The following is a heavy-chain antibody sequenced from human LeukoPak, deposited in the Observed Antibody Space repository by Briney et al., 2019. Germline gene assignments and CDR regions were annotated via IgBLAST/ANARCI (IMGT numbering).Heavy chain of an antibody. Sequence: GGSLRLSCAASGFTFTTYAMSWVRQAPGRGLEWVSAISNSGGSTYYAASVKGRFTISRDNSKNTLYLQINSLRAEDTAIYYCARRGYGSGSYYFDYWGQGTLVTVSS. V-gene: IGHV3-23*01. J-gene: IGHJ4*02. CDR1: GFTFTTYA. CDR2: ISNSGGST. CDR3: ARRGYGSGSYYFDY. D-gene: IGHD3-10*01.